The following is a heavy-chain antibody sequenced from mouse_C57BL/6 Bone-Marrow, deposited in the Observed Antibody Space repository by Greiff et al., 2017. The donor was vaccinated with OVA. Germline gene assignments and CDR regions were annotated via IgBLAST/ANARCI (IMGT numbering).Heavy chain of an antibody. CDR3: ARPPALAY. Sequence: QVQLKESGAELARPGASVKLSCKASGYTFTSYGISWVKQRTGQGLEWIGEIYPRSGNTYYNEKFKGKATLTADKSSSTAYMELRSLTSEDSAVYFCARPPALAYWGQGTLVTVSA. V-gene: IGHV1-81*01. CDR1: GYTFTSYG. J-gene: IGHJ3*01. CDR2: IYPRSGNT.